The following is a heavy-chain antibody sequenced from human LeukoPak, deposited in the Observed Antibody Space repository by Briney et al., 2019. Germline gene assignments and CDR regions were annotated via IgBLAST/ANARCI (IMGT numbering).Heavy chain of an antibody. D-gene: IGHD3-10*01. CDR1: GYTFTGYY. CDR2: INPNSGGT. CDR3: ARGPGGFGEEWDY. J-gene: IGHJ4*02. V-gene: IGHV1-2*02. Sequence: ASVKVSCKASGYTFTGYYTHWVRQAPGQGLEWMGWINPNSGGTNYAQKFQGRVTMTRDTSISTAYMELSRLRSDDTAVYYCARGPGGFGEEWDYWGQGTLVTVSS.